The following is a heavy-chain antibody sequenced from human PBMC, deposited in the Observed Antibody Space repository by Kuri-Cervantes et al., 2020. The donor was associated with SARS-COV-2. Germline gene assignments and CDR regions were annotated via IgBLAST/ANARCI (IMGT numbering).Heavy chain of an antibody. D-gene: IGHD4-23*01. CDR1: GFTFSSYW. V-gene: IGHV3-74*01. CDR3: ARDPVTPGYYYYYGMDV. CDR2: INSDGSST. J-gene: IGHJ6*02. Sequence: LTCAASGFTFSSYWMHWVRQAPGKGLVWVSRINSDGSSTSYADSVKGRFTISRDNARNTLYLQMNSLRAEDTAVYYCARDPVTPGYYYYYGMDVWGQGTTVTVSS.